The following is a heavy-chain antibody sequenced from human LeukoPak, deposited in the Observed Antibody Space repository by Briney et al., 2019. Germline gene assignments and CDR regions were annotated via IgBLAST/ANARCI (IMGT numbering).Heavy chain of an antibody. CDR2: IHYSGST. D-gene: IGHD3-10*01. V-gene: IGHV4-59*08. Sequence: SETLSLTCTVSGGSISGYYWSWIRQPPGKGLEWTGFIHYSGSTNYNPSLKSRITISVDTSKNQFSLKLSSVTAADTAVYYCARHGGSGTYPLDYWGQGTLVTVSS. CDR3: ARHGGSGTYPLDY. CDR1: GGSISGYY. J-gene: IGHJ4*02.